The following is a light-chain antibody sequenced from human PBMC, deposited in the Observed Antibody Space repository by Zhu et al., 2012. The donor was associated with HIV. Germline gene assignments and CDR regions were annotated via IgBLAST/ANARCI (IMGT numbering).Light chain of an antibody. CDR1: QSVTSTY. V-gene: IGKV3-20*01. J-gene: IGKJ4*01. CDR3: QQYETSVT. Sequence: EIVLTQSPGTLSLSPGERATLSCRASQSVTSTYLAWYKQKPGQAPRLLIHGASTRAADIPDRFSGSGSGAEFTLTISKLEPEDFAVYYCQQYETSVTFGGGTKVEIK. CDR2: GAS.